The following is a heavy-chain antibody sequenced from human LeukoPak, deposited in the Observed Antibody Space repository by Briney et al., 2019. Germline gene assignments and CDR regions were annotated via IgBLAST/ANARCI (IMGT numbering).Heavy chain of an antibody. D-gene: IGHD6-19*01. CDR3: AKSRSGWYPTPFDY. CDR1: GFTFSSYG. Sequence: GGSLRLSCTAAGFTFSSYGMSWVRQAPGQGLEWVSVISGSGGSTYYADSVKGRFTISRDNSKNTLYLQMNSLRAEDTAVYYCAKSRSGWYPTPFDYWGQGTLVTVSS. J-gene: IGHJ4*02. CDR2: ISGSGGST. V-gene: IGHV3-23*01.